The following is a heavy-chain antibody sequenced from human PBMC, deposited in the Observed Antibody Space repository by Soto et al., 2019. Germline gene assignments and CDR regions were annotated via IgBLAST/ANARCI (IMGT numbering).Heavy chain of an antibody. J-gene: IGHJ5*02. D-gene: IGHD1-26*01. CDR3: AREVGVGAKNWFDP. V-gene: IGHV1-18*01. CDR1: GYSFTSYD. CDR2: ISAYSGNT. Sequence: QVQLVQSGAEVKKPGASVQVSCKASGYSFTSYDIYWVRQAPGQGLEWMGWISAYSGNTNYAQNLQGRVTMTTDTSTSTAYMELRSLRSDDTAAYYCAREVGVGAKNWFDPWGQGTLVTVSS.